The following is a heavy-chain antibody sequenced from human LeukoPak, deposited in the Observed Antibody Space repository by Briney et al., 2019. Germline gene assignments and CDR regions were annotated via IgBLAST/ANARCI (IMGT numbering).Heavy chain of an antibody. CDR3: ATDVGQLWSPDS. V-gene: IGHV3-11*01. D-gene: IGHD5-18*01. CDR2: ISGGGNTI. CDR1: GFTFSDYY. J-gene: IGHJ4*02. Sequence: GGSLRLSCAASGFTFSDYYMSWIRQAPGKGLEWVSYISGGGNTIYYADSVKGRFTLSRDNAKNSVYLHMNRLRADDTAVYYCATDVGQLWSPDSWGQGTLVTVSS.